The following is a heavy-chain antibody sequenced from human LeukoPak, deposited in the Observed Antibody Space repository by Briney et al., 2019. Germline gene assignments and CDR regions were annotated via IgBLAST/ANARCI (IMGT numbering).Heavy chain of an antibody. Sequence: ASVKVSCKASGGTFSSYAISWVRQAPGQGLEWMGWISPYNGNTKYEQKIQDRVTMTTDTSTSTAYMELRSLRSDDTAVYYCARGTSSSSWYDAFDIWGQGTMVTVSS. J-gene: IGHJ3*02. V-gene: IGHV1-18*01. D-gene: IGHD6-13*01. CDR1: GGTFSSYA. CDR3: ARGTSSSSWYDAFDI. CDR2: ISPYNGNT.